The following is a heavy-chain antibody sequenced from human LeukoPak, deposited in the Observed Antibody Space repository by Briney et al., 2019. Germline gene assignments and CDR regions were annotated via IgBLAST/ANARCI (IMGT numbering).Heavy chain of an antibody. Sequence: GESLKISCKGSGYSFTSYWIGWVRQMPGKGLEWMGIIYPGGSDTRYSPSFQGQVTISADKSISTAYLQWSSLKASDTAMYYCARVPPHCSSTSCYSFDYWGQGTLVTVSS. J-gene: IGHJ4*02. CDR1: GYSFTSYW. CDR3: ARVPPHCSSTSCYSFDY. D-gene: IGHD2-2*01. V-gene: IGHV5-51*01. CDR2: IYPGGSDT.